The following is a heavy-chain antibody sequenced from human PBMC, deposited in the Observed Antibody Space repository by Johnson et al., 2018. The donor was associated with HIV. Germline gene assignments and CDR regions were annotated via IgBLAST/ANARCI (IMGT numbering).Heavy chain of an antibody. D-gene: IGHD3-22*01. CDR2: ISYDGSVK. J-gene: IGHJ3*02. V-gene: IGHV3-30*18. CDR3: AKAMGGWLLAHAFDI. CDR1: GFTFRNYG. Sequence: SGGGVVQPGRSLRLSCVASGFTFRNYGMHWVRQAPGKGLEWVAVISYDGSVKYYADAVKGRFTISRDNSKNTLYLQMNSLRAEDTAVYYCAKAMGGWLLAHAFDIWGQGTMVTISS.